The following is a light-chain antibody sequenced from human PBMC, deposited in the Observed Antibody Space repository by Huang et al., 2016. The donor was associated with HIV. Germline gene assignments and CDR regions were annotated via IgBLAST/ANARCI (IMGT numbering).Light chain of an antibody. Sequence: EIVMTQSPATLSLSPGERATLSCRASQSVNSKLAWYQQKPGQAPRLPIYGASTRATGVPGRFRGSGSGTEFTLTISSLQSEDFAVYYCQQYSKWPPNTFGQGTKLESK. J-gene: IGKJ2*01. CDR2: GAS. CDR1: QSVNSK. V-gene: IGKV3-15*01. CDR3: QQYSKWPPNT.